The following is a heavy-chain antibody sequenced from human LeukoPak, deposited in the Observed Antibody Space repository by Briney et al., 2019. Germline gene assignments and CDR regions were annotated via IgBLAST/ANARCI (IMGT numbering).Heavy chain of an antibody. CDR1: GGSFSGYY. CDR2: INHSGST. Sequence: SETLSLTCAVYGGSFSGYYWSWIRQPPGKGLEWIGEINHSGSTNYNPSLKSRVTISVDTSKNQFSLKLSSVTAADTAVYYCARLGPYSSGWYIVRDYWGQGTLVTVSS. V-gene: IGHV4-34*01. J-gene: IGHJ4*02. D-gene: IGHD6-19*01. CDR3: ARLGPYSSGWYIVRDY.